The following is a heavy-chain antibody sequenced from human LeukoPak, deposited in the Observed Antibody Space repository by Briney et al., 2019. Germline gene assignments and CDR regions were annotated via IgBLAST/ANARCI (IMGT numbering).Heavy chain of an antibody. CDR2: ISSTGST. V-gene: IGHV4-61*02. CDR3: ARETEEVYSRSWGLYDSYYYMDA. J-gene: IGHJ6*03. D-gene: IGHD2-21*01. CDR1: SGSLNSGLYY. Sequence: SETLSLTCTVSSGSLNSGLYYWTWIRQPAGKGLEWIGRISSTGSTTYNPPLKGRGSISLDTSKNSFSLKVTSVTAADTAVYYCARETEEVYSRSWGLYDSYYYMDAWGNGTTVTVS.